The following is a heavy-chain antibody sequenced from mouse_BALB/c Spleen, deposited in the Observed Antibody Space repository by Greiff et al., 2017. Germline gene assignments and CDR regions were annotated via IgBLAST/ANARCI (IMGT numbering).Heavy chain of an antibody. Sequence: QVQLQQPGAELVRPGASVKLSCKASGYSFTSYWMNWVKQRPGQGLEWIGMIHPSDSDTRLNQKFKDKATLTVDKSSSTAYMQLSSPTPEDSAVYYCARERVKPEEYTMDGGGRGTKVTDSS. CDR3: ARERVKPEEYTMDG. CDR2: IHPSDSDT. CDR1: GYSFTSYW. D-gene: IGHD5-2*01. J-gene: IGHJ4*01. V-gene: IGHV1-74*01.